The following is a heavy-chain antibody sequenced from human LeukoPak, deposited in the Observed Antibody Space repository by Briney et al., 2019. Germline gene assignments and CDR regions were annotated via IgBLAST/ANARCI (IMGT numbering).Heavy chain of an antibody. D-gene: IGHD3-22*01. CDR3: ARAGYYDSSGYELDY. Sequence: GGSLRLSCAASGFILRSYEMNWVRQAPGKGLEWVSCLSSSGDTIYYADSVKGRFTISRDNAKNSLYLQMNSLRAEDTAVYYCARAGYYDSSGYELDYWGQGTLVTVSS. CDR2: LSSSGDTI. CDR1: GFILRSYE. J-gene: IGHJ4*02. V-gene: IGHV3-48*03.